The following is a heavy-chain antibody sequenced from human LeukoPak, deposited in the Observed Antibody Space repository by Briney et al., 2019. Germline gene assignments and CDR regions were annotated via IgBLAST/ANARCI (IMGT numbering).Heavy chain of an antibody. CDR2: IYSSGST. CDR3: ARAPGIAAAGTIEDY. J-gene: IGHJ4*02. Sequence: SETLSLTCTVSGASISSISYYWGWIRQPPGKGLEWIGSIYSSGSTYCNPSLKSRVTISVDTSKNHFSLKLSSVTAADTAVYYCARAPGIAAAGTIEDYWGQGTLVTVSS. CDR1: GASISSISYY. V-gene: IGHV4-39*02. D-gene: IGHD6-13*01.